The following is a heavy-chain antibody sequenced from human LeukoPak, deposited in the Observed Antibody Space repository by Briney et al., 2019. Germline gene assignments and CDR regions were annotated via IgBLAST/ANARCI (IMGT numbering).Heavy chain of an antibody. CDR3: ASLYSDPDAFDI. D-gene: IGHD2-15*01. CDR1: GFTFSSYV. Sequence: GGSLRLSCAASGFTFSSYVMSWVRQTPGKGLEWVSSISSSSSYIYYADSVKGRFTISRDNAKNSLYLQMNSLRAEDTAVYYCASLYSDPDAFDIWGQGTMVTVSS. CDR2: ISSSSSYI. J-gene: IGHJ3*02. V-gene: IGHV3-21*04.